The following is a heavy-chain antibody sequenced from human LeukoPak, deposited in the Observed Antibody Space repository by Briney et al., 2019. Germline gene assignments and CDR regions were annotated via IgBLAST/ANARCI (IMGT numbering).Heavy chain of an antibody. D-gene: IGHD3-3*01. J-gene: IGHJ3*02. CDR3: TRRYDFWSGYPRGAFDI. V-gene: IGHV5-51*01. CDR1: GYSFTSYW. CDR2: IYPGDSDT. Sequence: GESLKISCKGSGYSFTSYWIGWVRQMPGKGLEWMGIIYPGDSDTRYSPSFQGQVTISADKSISTAYLQWSSLKASDTAMYYCTRRYDFWSGYPRGAFDIWGQGTMVTVSS.